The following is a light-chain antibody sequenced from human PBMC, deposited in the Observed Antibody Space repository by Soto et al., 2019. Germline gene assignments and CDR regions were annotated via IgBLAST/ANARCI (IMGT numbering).Light chain of an antibody. V-gene: IGKV1-5*01. CDR1: QTITNY. CDR3: QQYNSYSYT. J-gene: IGKJ2*01. CDR2: ATD. Sequence: DIQMTQSPSSLSASVGDRVTITCRASQTITNYLNWYQQQSGKAPKLLIYATDTLQSGVPSRFSGSGSGTEFTLTISSLQPDDFATYYCQQYNSYSYTFGQGTKLEIK.